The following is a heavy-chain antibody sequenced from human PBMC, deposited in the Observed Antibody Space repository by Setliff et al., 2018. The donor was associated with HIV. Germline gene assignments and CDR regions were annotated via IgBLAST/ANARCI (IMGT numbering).Heavy chain of an antibody. D-gene: IGHD6-6*01. CDR1: GGSISSGSYY. J-gene: IGHJ4*03. Sequence: SETLSLTCTVSGGSISSGSYYGSWIRQPAGKGLEWIGRIYTSGSTNYNPSLKSRVTISVDTSKNQFSLKLSSVTAADTAVYYCARHDTEYSSYPIDYWGQGTMVTVSS. V-gene: IGHV4-61*02. CDR2: IYTSGST. CDR3: ARHDTEYSSYPIDY.